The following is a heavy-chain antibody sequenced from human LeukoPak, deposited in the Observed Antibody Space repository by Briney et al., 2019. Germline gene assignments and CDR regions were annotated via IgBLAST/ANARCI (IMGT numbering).Heavy chain of an antibody. V-gene: IGHV3-66*02. CDR1: GFTVSSNY. J-gene: IGHJ6*02. CDR3: ARAFGSSYYYYYYGMDV. Sequence: PGGSLRLSCAASGFTVSSNYMSWVRQAPGKGLEWVSVIYSGGSTYYADSVKGRFTISRDNSKNALYLQMNSLRAEDTAVYYCARAFGSSYYYYYYGMDVWGQGTTVTVSS. D-gene: IGHD1-26*01. CDR2: IYSGGST.